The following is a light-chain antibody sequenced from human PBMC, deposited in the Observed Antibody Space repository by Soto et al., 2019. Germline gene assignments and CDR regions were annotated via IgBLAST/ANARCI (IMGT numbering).Light chain of an antibody. J-gene: IGLJ3*02. CDR3: KSYDSSLSGWV. V-gene: IGLV1-40*01. CDR1: SSNIGAGYD. Sequence: QPVLTQPPSVSGAPGQRVTISCTGSSSNIGAGYDVHWYQQLPGTAPKLLIYGNSNRPSGVPDRFSGSKSGNSASLAITGLRAEYEADYYCKSYDSSLSGWVFGGGTKVTVL. CDR2: GNS.